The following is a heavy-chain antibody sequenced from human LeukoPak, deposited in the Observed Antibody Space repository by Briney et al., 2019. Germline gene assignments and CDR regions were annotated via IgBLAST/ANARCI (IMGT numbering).Heavy chain of an antibody. CDR2: ISSSSSYI. V-gene: IGHV3-21*01. CDR1: GFTLDGYG. Sequence: GGSLRLSCAASGFTLDGYGMSWVRQAPGKGREWVSSISSSSSYIYYADSVKGRFTISRDNAKNSLYLQMNSLRAEDTAVYYSARQIYSNPYCFDYWGQGALVTVSS. J-gene: IGHJ4*02. CDR3: ARQIYSNPYCFDY. D-gene: IGHD4-11*01.